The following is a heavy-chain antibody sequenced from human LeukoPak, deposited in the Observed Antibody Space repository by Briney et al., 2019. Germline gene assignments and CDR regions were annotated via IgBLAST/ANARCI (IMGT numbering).Heavy chain of an antibody. J-gene: IGHJ4*02. V-gene: IGHV4-39*07. CDR2: IYYSGST. Sequence: PSETLSLTCTVSGGSISSSSYYWGWIRQPPGKGLEWIGSIYYSGSTYYNPSLKSRVTISVDTSKNQFSLKLSSVTAADTAVYYCARDGGYSYGTAFDYWGQGTLVTVSS. CDR1: GGSISSSSYY. D-gene: IGHD5-18*01. CDR3: ARDGGYSYGTAFDY.